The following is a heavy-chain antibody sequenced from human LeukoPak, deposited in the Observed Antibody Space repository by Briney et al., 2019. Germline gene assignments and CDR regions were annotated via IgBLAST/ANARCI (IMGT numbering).Heavy chain of an antibody. V-gene: IGHV4-30-2*01. J-gene: IGHJ6*02. CDR1: GGSISSGGYS. D-gene: IGHD6-13*01. CDR2: IYHSGST. Sequence: PSETLSLTCTVSGGSISSGGYSWSWIRQPPGKGLEWIGYIYHSGSTYYNPSLKSRVTISVDRSKNQFSLKLSSVTAADTAVYYCATRVSYDYSSYYYYGMDVWGQGTTVTVSS. CDR3: ATRVSYDYSSYYYYGMDV.